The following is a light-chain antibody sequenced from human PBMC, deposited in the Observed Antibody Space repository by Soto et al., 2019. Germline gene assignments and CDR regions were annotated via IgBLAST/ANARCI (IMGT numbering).Light chain of an antibody. V-gene: IGKV3-20*01. Sequence: EIVLTQSPGTLSLSPGERATLSCRASQSVSSSYLAWYQQKPGKAPRLLIYGASSRATGIPDRFSGSGSGTDFTLTSSRLEPEDFAVYYCHQYGSSSPYTFGQGTKLQIK. J-gene: IGKJ2*01. CDR2: GAS. CDR1: QSVSSSY. CDR3: HQYGSSSPYT.